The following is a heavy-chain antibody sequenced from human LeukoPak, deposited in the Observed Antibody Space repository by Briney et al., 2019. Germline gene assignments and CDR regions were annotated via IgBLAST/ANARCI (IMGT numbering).Heavy chain of an antibody. V-gene: IGHV4-59*08. D-gene: IGHD2-15*01. J-gene: IGHJ5*02. Sequence: SETLSLTCTVSGGSISSYYWSWIRQSPGKGLEWIGYIYYSGSTNYNPSLKSRVTISVDTSKNQFSLKLSSVTAADTAVYYCARGTVAATSNWFDPRGQGTLVTVSS. CDR3: ARGTVAATSNWFDP. CDR1: GGSISSYY. CDR2: IYYSGST.